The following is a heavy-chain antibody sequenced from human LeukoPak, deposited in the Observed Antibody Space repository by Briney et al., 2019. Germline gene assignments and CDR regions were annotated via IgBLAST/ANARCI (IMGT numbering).Heavy chain of an antibody. J-gene: IGHJ3*02. CDR1: GFTFSSYG. CDR3: AREVVVIIKDAFDI. CDR2: IWYDGSNK. D-gene: IGHD3-22*01. V-gene: IGHV3-33*01. Sequence: GRSLRLSCAASGFTFSSYGMHWVRQAPGKGLEWVAVIWYDGSNKYYADSVKGRFTISRDNSKNTLYLQMNSLRAEDTTVYYCAREVVVIIKDAFDIWAKGQWSPSLQ.